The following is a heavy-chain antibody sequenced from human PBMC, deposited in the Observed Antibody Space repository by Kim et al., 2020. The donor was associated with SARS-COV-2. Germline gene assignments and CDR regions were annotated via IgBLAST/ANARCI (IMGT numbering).Heavy chain of an antibody. D-gene: IGHD6-13*01. Sequence: DAGKDRFTNTRDNSKNTLYLQMNSLRAEDTAVYYCAKKEPGYSSSWTYFDYWGQGTLVTVSS. J-gene: IGHJ4*02. CDR3: AKKEPGYSSSWTYFDY. V-gene: IGHV3-23*01.